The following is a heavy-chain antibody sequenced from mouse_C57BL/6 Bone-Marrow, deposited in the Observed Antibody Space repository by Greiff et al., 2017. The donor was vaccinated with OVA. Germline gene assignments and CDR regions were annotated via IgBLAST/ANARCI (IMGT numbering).Heavy chain of an antibody. CDR2: IDPSDSYT. CDR1: GYTFTSYW. CDR3: ARGGYPAWFAY. J-gene: IGHJ3*01. D-gene: IGHD2-2*01. Sequence: QVQLKQPGAELVMPGASVKLSRKASGYTFTSYWMHWVKQRPGQGLEWIGEIDPSDSYTNYNQKFKGKSTLTVDKSSSTAYMQLSSLTSEDSAVYYCARGGYPAWFAYWGQGTLVTVSA. V-gene: IGHV1-69*01.